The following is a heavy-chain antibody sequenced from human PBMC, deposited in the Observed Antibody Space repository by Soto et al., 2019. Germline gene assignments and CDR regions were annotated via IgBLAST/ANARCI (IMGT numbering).Heavy chain of an antibody. J-gene: IGHJ6*03. V-gene: IGHV4-34*01. CDR2: INHSGST. CDR1: GGSFSGYY. Sequence: SETLSLTCAVYGGSFSGYYWSWIRQPPGKGLEWIGEINHSGSTNYNPSLKSRVTISVDTSKNQFSLKLSSVTAADTAVYYCARGPYCSSTSCLLRYYYMDVWGKGTTVTVSS. D-gene: IGHD2-2*01. CDR3: ARGPYCSSTSCLLRYYYMDV.